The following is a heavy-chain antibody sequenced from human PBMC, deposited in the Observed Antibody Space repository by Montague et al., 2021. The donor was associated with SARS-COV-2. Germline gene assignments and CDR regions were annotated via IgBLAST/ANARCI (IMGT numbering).Heavy chain of an antibody. CDR2: IYSGSSS. V-gene: IGHV3-53*01. Sequence: SLRLSCAASGFTVSSNYMSWVRQAPGKGLEWVSVIYSGSSSYYADSVKXRFTISRDNSKNTLYLQMNSLRAEDTAVYYCARGDNYDNYYYGMDVWGQGTTATVSS. CDR3: ARGDNYDNYYYGMDV. CDR1: GFTVSSNY. D-gene: IGHD3-9*01. J-gene: IGHJ6*02.